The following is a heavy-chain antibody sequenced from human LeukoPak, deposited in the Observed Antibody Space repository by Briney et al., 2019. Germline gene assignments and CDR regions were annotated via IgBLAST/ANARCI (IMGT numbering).Heavy chain of an antibody. CDR2: TYYRSKWYN. CDR1: GDSVSSNSVA. V-gene: IGHV6-1*01. Sequence: SQTLSLTCAISGDSVSSNSVAWSWIRQSPSRGFEWLGRTYYRSKWYNDYALSVKSRITINPDTSENQFSLQLNSVTPEDTAVYYCARWLHDVSGFDIWAQGTMVTVSS. CDR3: ARWLHDVSGFDI. D-gene: IGHD5-24*01. J-gene: IGHJ3*02.